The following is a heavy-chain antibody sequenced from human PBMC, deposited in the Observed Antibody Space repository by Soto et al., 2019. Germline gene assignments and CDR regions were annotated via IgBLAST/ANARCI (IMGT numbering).Heavy chain of an antibody. D-gene: IGHD4-17*01. V-gene: IGHV4-30-2*01. CDR1: GGSISSGGYY. CDR3: ARGMTTVTTLDS. CDR2: IYHSGST. Sequence: QLQLQESGSGLVKPSQTLSLTCAVSGGSISSGGYYWSWIRQPPGKGLEWIGYIYHSGSTYYNPSLKSRVTISLDRSKQQFALKLSSVTAADTAVYYCARGMTTVTTLDSWGQGTLVTVSS. J-gene: IGHJ5*01.